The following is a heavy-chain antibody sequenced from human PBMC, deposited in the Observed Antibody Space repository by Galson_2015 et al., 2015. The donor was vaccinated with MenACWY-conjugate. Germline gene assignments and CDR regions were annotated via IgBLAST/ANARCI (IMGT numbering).Heavy chain of an antibody. V-gene: IGHV3-74*03. J-gene: IGHJ5*02. Sequence: SLRLSCAASGFSFSNYWMHWVRQVPGKGLLWVARIDRDGTKTTYADFVKGRFTISRDNANNTLYLQMNSLRADDTGIYYCVRDLKGLIASLPSNWFDPWGQGSLVTVSS. CDR3: VRDLKGLIASLPSNWFDP. CDR1: GFSFSNYW. D-gene: IGHD3-22*01. CDR2: IDRDGTKT.